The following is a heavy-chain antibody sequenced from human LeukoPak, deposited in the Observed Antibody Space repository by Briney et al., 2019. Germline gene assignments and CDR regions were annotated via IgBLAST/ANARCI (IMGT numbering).Heavy chain of an antibody. Sequence: GASVKVSCKASGYTFTGYYMHWVRQAPGQGLEWMGWINPNSGGTNYAQKFQGRVTMARDTSISTAYMELSSLRSEDTAVYYCARAPALYSSSWFPSETDYYYYYMDVWGKGTTVTVSS. J-gene: IGHJ6*03. V-gene: IGHV1-2*02. CDR3: ARAPALYSSSWFPSETDYYYYYMDV. CDR2: INPNSGGT. D-gene: IGHD6-13*01. CDR1: GYTFTGYY.